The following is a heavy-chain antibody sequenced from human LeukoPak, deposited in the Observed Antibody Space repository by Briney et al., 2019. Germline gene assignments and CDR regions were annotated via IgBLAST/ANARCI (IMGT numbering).Heavy chain of an antibody. Sequence: GGSLRLSCAASGFTFSRYWMSWVRQAPGKGREGVANIKKDGSEKYSVDSVKGRFTISRDNAKTSLYLQMNSLRAEDTAVYYCARHLSGITGYTYGRGIDYWGQGTLVTVSS. J-gene: IGHJ4*02. CDR2: IKKDGSEK. V-gene: IGHV3-7*01. D-gene: IGHD5-18*01. CDR3: ARHLSGITGYTYGRGIDY. CDR1: GFTFSRYW.